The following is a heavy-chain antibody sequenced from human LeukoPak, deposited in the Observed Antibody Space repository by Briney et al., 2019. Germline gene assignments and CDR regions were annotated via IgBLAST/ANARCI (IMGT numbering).Heavy chain of an antibody. CDR1: GDSVSSNSAA. CDR2: TYYRPKWYN. D-gene: IGHD1-26*01. V-gene: IGHV6-1*01. Sequence: SQTLSLTCAISGDSVSSNSAAWNWIRQPPSRGLEWLGRTYYRPKWYNDYAVSVKSRITINPDTSKNQFSLQLNSVTPADTAVYYCARDWEVGATSGPVYSYYYGMDVWGQGTTVTVSS. J-gene: IGHJ6*02. CDR3: ARDWEVGATSGPVYSYYYGMDV.